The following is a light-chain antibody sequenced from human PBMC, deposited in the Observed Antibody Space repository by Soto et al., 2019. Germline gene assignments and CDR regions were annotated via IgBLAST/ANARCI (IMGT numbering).Light chain of an antibody. V-gene: IGKV3-20*01. Sequence: EIVLTQSPGILSLSPGERATLSCRASQSVSSSYLAWYQQKPGQAPRLLIYGASSRATGIPDRFSGSGSGTDFPLTISRLEPEDFAVYYCQQYGSSITFGQGTRLEIK. CDR2: GAS. CDR1: QSVSSSY. J-gene: IGKJ5*01. CDR3: QQYGSSIT.